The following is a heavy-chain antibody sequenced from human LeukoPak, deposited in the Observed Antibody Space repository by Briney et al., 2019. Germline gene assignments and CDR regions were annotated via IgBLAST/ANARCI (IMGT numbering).Heavy chain of an antibody. D-gene: IGHD2-2*01. V-gene: IGHV3-23*01. CDR1: GFTFSRYA. CDR3: AKLTSTSCYEAFDI. Sequence: GGSLRLSCAASGFTFSRYAMSWVRQAPGRGREGVSAISGSGGSTYYADSVKGGFALPRDNPKHPLCLQVNRLRAGHAAVYLLAKLTSTSCYEAFDIWGQRTMVTVSS. CDR2: ISGSGGST. J-gene: IGHJ3*02.